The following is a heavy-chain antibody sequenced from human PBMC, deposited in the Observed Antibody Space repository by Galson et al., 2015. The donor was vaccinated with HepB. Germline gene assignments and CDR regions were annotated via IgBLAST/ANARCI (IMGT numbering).Heavy chain of an antibody. V-gene: IGHV3-21*01. Sequence: SLRLSCAASGFTFSSYSMNWVRQAPGKGLEWVSSISSSSSYIYYADSVKGRFTISRDNAKNSLYLQMNSLRAEDTAVYYCARGGTTVTTEDYWGQGTLVTVSS. CDR2: ISSSSSYI. CDR1: GFTFSSYS. CDR3: ARGGTTVTTEDY. D-gene: IGHD4-17*01. J-gene: IGHJ4*02.